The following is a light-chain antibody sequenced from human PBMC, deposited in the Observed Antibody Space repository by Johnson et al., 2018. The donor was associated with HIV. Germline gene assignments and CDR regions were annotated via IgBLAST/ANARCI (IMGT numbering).Light chain of an antibody. CDR1: SSNIGNNY. V-gene: IGLV1-51*02. Sequence: QPVLTQPPSVSAAPGQKVTISCSGSSSNIGNNYVSWYQQLPGTAPKLLIYENNKRPSGIPDRFSGSKSGTSATLGITGLQTGDEADYYCGTWDSSLSAHFVFGTGTKVTF. CDR2: ENN. J-gene: IGLJ1*01. CDR3: GTWDSSLSAHFV.